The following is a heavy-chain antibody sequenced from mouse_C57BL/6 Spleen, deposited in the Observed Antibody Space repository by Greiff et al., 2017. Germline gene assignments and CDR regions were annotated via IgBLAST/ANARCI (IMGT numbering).Heavy chain of an antibody. CDR2: IYPGDGDT. CDR3: AREDPPWFAY. V-gene: IGHV1-82*01. Sequence: QVQLKQSGPELVKPGASVKISCKASGYAFSSSWMNWVKQRPGKGLEWIGRIYPGDGDTNYNGKFKGKATLTADKSSSTAYMQLSSLTSEDSAVYFCAREDPPWFAYWGQGTLVTVSA. J-gene: IGHJ3*01. CDR1: GYAFSSSW.